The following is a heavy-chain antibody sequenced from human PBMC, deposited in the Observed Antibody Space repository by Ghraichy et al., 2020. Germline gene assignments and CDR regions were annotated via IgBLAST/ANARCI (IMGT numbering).Heavy chain of an antibody. V-gene: IGHV3-7*03. CDR3: ARDPGIPAAATVGYFDY. J-gene: IGHJ4*02. D-gene: IGHD6-25*01. Sequence: GGSLRLSCAVSGFTFSSYWMSWVRQVPGKGLEWVGSIKEDGNEKHYVDSVKGRFTISRDNAKNSLYLQMNSLRGEDTAIYYCARDPGIPAAATVGYFDYWGQGNLVTVSP. CDR2: IKEDGNEK. CDR1: GFTFSSYW.